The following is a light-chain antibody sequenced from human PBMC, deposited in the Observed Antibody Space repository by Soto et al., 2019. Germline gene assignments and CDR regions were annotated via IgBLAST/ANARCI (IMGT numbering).Light chain of an antibody. CDR3: SSYTSSSTYV. CDR2: DVS. V-gene: IGLV2-14*01. Sequence: QSALTQPASVSGSPGQSITISCTGTNSDVGGYNYVSWYQQHPGKAPKLMIYDVSNRPSGVSNRFSGSKSGNTASLTISGLQAEDEADYYCSSYTSSSTYVFGTGTKAHRP. CDR1: NSDVGGYNY. J-gene: IGLJ1*01.